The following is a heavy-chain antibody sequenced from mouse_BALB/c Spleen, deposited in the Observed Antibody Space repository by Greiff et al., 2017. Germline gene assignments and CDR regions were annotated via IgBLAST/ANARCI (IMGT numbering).Heavy chain of an antibody. CDR3: ARGGPPFDY. CDR2: INSNGGST. CDR1: GFTFSSYG. D-gene: IGHD3-3*01. J-gene: IGHJ2*01. Sequence: EVNLVESGGGLVQPGGSLKLSCAASGFTFSSYGMSWVRQTPDKRLELVATINSNGGSTYYPDSVKGRFTISRDNAKNTLYLQMSSLKSEDTAMYYCARGGPPFDYWGQGTTLTVSS. V-gene: IGHV5-6-3*01.